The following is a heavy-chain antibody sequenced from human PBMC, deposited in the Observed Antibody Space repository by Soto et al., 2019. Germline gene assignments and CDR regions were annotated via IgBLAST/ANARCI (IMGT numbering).Heavy chain of an antibody. V-gene: IGHV1-18*04. J-gene: IGHJ4*01. CDR3: GRDNSRRWDY. CDR1: GYTCASYG. Sequence: ASVRVSCKASGYTCASYGIICVRQAPGQVLERMGWISAYNGNTKYAPKLKGRATMTTDTSTSVASMELRSPRSDDAAVYYCGRDNSRRWDYSG. D-gene: IGHD6-13*01. CDR2: ISAYNGNT.